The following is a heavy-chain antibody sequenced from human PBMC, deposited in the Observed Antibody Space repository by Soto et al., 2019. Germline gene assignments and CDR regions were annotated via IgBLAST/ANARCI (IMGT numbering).Heavy chain of an antibody. V-gene: IGHV1-8*01. J-gene: IGHJ3*02. CDR3: ARIETMVRGVIVYTFDI. CDR2: MNPNSGNT. D-gene: IGHD3-10*01. CDR1: GYTFTSYD. Sequence: ASVKVSCKASGYTFTSYDINWVRQATGQGLEWMGWMNPNSGNTGYAQKFQGRVTMTRNTSISTAYMELSSLRSEDTAGYYCARIETMVRGVIVYTFDIWGQGTMVTVSS.